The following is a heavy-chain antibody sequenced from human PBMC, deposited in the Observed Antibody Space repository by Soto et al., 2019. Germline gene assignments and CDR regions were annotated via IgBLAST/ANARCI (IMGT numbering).Heavy chain of an antibody. CDR1: GGSISSGGYY. Sequence: QVQLQESGPALVKPSQTLSLTCTVSGGSISSGGYYWSWIRQHPGRGLEWIGYIYYSGITYYNPSLKSRVTISVDTSKNQFFLKLSSVTAADTAVYYCARSDIAATGFDYWGQGTLVTVSS. CDR3: ARSDIAATGFDY. CDR2: IYYSGIT. J-gene: IGHJ4*02. V-gene: IGHV4-31*03. D-gene: IGHD5-12*01.